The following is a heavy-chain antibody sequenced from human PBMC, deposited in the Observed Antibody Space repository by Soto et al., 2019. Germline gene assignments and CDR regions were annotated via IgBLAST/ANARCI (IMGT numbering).Heavy chain of an antibody. Sequence: GGSLRLSCAASGFIFSDHCIDWVRQAPGKGLEWVGRNRKKANGYTTDYAASVKGRFTISRDDSKSSLYLQMDSLKTEDTAVYYCARSGSSTSCYDYWGQGTLVTVSS. J-gene: IGHJ4*02. D-gene: IGHD2-2*01. CDR1: GFIFSDHC. V-gene: IGHV3-72*01. CDR3: ARSGSSTSCYDY. CDR2: NRKKANGYTT.